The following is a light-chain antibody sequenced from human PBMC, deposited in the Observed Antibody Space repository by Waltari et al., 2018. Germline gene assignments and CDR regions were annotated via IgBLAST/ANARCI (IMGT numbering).Light chain of an antibody. V-gene: IGKV1-5*03. CDR1: QSISSW. J-gene: IGKJ2*01. Sequence: DIQMTQSPSTLSASVGDRVTITCRASQSISSWLAWYQQKPGEAPKLLIYKASSLESGVPSRFRGSGAGTEFTLTISSLQPVDFAQYFCQKNNSYRYTFGQGTKLEIK. CDR2: KAS. CDR3: QKNNSYRYT.